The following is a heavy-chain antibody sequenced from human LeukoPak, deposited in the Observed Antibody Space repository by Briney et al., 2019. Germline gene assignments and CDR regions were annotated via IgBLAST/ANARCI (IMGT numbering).Heavy chain of an antibody. CDR1: GGTFSSYA. Sequence: GASVKVSCKASGGTFSSYAISWVRQAPGQGLEWMGWISAYNGNTNYAQKLQGRVTMTTDTSTSTAYMELRSLRSDDTAVYYCARVDVVVVPAPTGYWGQGTLVTVSS. D-gene: IGHD2-2*01. J-gene: IGHJ4*02. CDR2: ISAYNGNT. CDR3: ARVDVVVVPAPTGY. V-gene: IGHV1-18*01.